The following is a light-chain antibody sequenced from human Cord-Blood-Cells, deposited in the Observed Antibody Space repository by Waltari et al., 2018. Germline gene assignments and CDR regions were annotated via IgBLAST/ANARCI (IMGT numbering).Light chain of an antibody. J-gene: IGLJ2*01. CDR2: GKN. CDR3: NSRDSSGNHLRVV. V-gene: IGLV3-19*01. CDR1: SLRSYY. Sequence: SSELTQDPAVSVALGQTVRITCQGASLRSYYASWYQQKPGQAPVLVIYGKNNRPPGIPDRFSGSSSGNTASLTITGAQAEDEADYYCNSRDSSGNHLRVVFGGGTKLTVL.